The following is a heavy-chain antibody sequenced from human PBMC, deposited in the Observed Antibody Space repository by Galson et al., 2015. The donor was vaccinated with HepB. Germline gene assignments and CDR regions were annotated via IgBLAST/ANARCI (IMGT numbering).Heavy chain of an antibody. CDR1: GGTFSSYA. J-gene: IGHJ2*01. D-gene: IGHD3-22*01. V-gene: IGHV1-69*06. CDR2: IIPIFGSA. CDR3: ATYYYDSSGYYPPRHWFFDL. Sequence: SVKVSCKASGGTFSSYAIIWVRQAPGQGLEWMGGIIPIFGSANYAQQFQGRVTITADKSTSTAYMELSSRRSEDTAVYYCATYYYDSSGYYPPRHWFFDLWGRGTLVTVSS.